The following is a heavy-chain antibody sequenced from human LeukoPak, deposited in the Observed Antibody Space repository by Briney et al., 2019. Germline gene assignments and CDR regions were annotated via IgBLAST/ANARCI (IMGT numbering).Heavy chain of an antibody. J-gene: IGHJ4*02. CDR3: ARQPTYSNSWYLDY. CDR2: IYPSDSDT. V-gene: IGHV5-51*01. CDR1: GYRFTTSW. Sequence: GESLKISCKGAGYRFTTSWIAWVRQMPGKGLEWMGIIYPSDSDTRYSPSFQGQVTISADKSINTAYLQWSSLKASDTAIYYCARQPTYSNSWYLDYWGQGTLVTVSS. D-gene: IGHD6-13*01.